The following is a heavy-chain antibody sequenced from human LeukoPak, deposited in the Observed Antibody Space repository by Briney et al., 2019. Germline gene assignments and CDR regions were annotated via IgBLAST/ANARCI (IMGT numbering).Heavy chain of an antibody. CDR3: AKDKDYGDYLDY. J-gene: IGHJ4*02. Sequence: GGSLRLSCAASGFTFDDYAMHWVRQAPGKGLEWVSLISGDGGSTYYADSVKGRFTISGDNSKNSLYLQMNSLRTEDTALYYCAKDKDYGDYLDYWGQGTLVTVSS. CDR2: ISGDGGST. CDR1: GFTFDDYA. D-gene: IGHD4-17*01. V-gene: IGHV3-43*02.